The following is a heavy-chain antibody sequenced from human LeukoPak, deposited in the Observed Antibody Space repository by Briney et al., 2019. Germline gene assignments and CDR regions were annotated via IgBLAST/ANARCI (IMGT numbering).Heavy chain of an antibody. D-gene: IGHD4-23*01. V-gene: IGHV4-30-4*01. J-gene: IGHJ4*02. CDR1: GRPNRIGDYF. CDR3: ARENNHYGGKKAFDF. Sequence: SQTLSLICAFWGRPNRIGDYFWSWIRQPPGKGLEWIGHIHYSGNTYYNPSLKSRVSISVDTSKNQFSLKLSSVTAADTDVYYGARENNHYGGKKAFDFWGQGTLVTVSS. CDR2: IHYSGNT.